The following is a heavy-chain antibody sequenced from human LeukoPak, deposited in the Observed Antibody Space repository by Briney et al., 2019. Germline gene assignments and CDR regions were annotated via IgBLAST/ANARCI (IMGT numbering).Heavy chain of an antibody. V-gene: IGHV3-23*01. J-gene: IGHJ4*02. CDR3: AKAPVTSCRGAFCYPFDS. CDR2: TSSSDDGK. Sequence: GGSLRLSCTVSGFSLSSYAMSWVRRAPGEGLEWVSATSSSDDGKYYADSVRGRFTISRDNSRNTMYLQMNSLRAEDAAVYYCAKAPVTSCRGAFCYPFDSWGQGTLVTVSS. CDR1: GFSLSSYA. D-gene: IGHD2-15*01.